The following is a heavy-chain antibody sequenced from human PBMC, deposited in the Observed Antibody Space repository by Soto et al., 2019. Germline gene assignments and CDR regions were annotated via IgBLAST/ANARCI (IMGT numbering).Heavy chain of an antibody. Sequence: QVQLVESGGGVVQPGRSLRLSCAASGFTFSSYAMHWVRQAPGKGLEWVAVISYDGSNKYYADSVKGRFTISRDNSKNTLYLQMNSLRAEDTAVYYCARDREGAQWVPPDSPPNWFDPWGQGTLVTVSS. CDR2: ISYDGSNK. V-gene: IGHV3-30-3*01. J-gene: IGHJ5*02. CDR3: ARDREGAQWVPPDSPPNWFDP. CDR1: GFTFSSYA. D-gene: IGHD6-19*01.